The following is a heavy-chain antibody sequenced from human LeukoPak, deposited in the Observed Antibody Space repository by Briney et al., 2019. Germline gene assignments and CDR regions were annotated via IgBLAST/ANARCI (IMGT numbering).Heavy chain of an antibody. D-gene: IGHD3-16*01. CDR3: ASAESHDYGGT. J-gene: IGHJ4*02. Sequence: ASVKVSCKASGHTLTGYYLHWVRQAPGQGLEWMGWIKPKSGGTQFAQKFQGRVTMDRDTSLSTVYMELSGLRSGDTAIYYCASAESHDYGGTWGQGTLVTVSS. V-gene: IGHV1-2*02. CDR2: IKPKSGGT. CDR1: GHTLTGYY.